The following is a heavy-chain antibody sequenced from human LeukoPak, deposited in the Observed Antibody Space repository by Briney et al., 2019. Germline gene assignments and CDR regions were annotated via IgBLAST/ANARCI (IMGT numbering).Heavy chain of an antibody. J-gene: IGHJ6*02. CDR2: IYYSGST. D-gene: IGHD2/OR15-2a*01. Sequence: SETLSLTCTVSGGSISSSSYYWGWIRQPPGKGLEWIGSIYYSGSTYYNPSLKSRVTISVDTSKNQFSLKLSSVTAADTAVYYCARHSTYYYGMDVWGQGTTVTVSS. V-gene: IGHV4-39*01. CDR1: GGSISSSSYY. CDR3: ARHSTYYYGMDV.